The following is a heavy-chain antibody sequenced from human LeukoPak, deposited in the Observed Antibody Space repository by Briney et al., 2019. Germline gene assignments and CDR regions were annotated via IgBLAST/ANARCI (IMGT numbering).Heavy chain of an antibody. Sequence: SETLSLTCAVYGGSFSGYYWSWIRQPPGKGLEWIGSIYGATTYYSPSLKSRVTMFIDTSSNRFSLQMTSVTAADTAVYYCARHPFQTAVAGIDSWGQGTLVTVSS. CDR1: GGSFSGYY. D-gene: IGHD6-19*01. V-gene: IGHV4-34*12. J-gene: IGHJ4*02. CDR3: ARHPFQTAVAGIDS. CDR2: SIYGATT.